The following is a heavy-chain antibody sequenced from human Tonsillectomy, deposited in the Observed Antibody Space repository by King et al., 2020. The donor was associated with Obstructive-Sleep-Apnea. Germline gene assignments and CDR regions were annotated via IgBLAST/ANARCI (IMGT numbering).Heavy chain of an antibody. V-gene: IGHV3-30*03. D-gene: IGHD4-23*01. J-gene: IGHJ4*02. CDR3: ATDYGGPIISYYFDS. Sequence: VQLVESGGGVVKPGRSLRLSCAASGFTFSTYGMHWVRQAPGKGLEWVAVISYDGSNKYYADSVKGRFTISRDNSKSTLYLQMNSLRTEDTAVYYCATDYGGPIISYYFDSWGQRTLVTVSS. CDR2: ISYDGSNK. CDR1: GFTFSTYG.